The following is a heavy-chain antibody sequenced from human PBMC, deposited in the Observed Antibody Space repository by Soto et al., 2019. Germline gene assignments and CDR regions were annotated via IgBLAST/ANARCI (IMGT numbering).Heavy chain of an antibody. V-gene: IGHV3-23*01. Sequence: EVQLLESGGGLVPPWGSLRLSCAASGFSLSNFALSWVRQAPGKGLEWVSVISANGGRATYADSVKGRFTISRDNSKNELYLEMSSLRADDTATYYCAKDRVALAGMGFFDSWGQGTLVIVSS. D-gene: IGHD6-19*01. CDR1: GFSLSNFA. CDR2: ISANGGRA. CDR3: AKDRVALAGMGFFDS. J-gene: IGHJ4*02.